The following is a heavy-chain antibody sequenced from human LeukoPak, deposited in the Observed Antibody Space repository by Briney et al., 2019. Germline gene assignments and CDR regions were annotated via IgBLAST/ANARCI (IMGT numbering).Heavy chain of an antibody. V-gene: IGHV3-74*01. CDR2: INDDGSAT. CDR1: GFTFSGYD. CDR3: AREILAPGKTHDY. Sequence: GGSLRLSCAASGFTFSGYDMNWVRQVPGKGLVWVSRINDDGSATFYADSVKGRFTISRDNAKNTLFLQINSLRAEDTAVYYCAREILAPGKTHDYWGQGTLVTVSS. J-gene: IGHJ4*02.